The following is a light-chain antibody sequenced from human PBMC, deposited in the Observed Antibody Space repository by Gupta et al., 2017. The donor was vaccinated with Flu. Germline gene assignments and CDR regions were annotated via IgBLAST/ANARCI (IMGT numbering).Light chain of an antibody. V-gene: IGKV1-33*01. CDR3: QQEDTLPVT. CDR1: QDISIF. CDR2: DAS. Sequence: QSPPFLSASVGDRVTITFQATQDISIFLNWYQHQPGKAPNLLIYDASNLQPGVPSRFSGSGSGTDFTFTIRKLQPEDTATYYCQQEDTLPVTFGRGTTVDIK. J-gene: IGKJ4*01.